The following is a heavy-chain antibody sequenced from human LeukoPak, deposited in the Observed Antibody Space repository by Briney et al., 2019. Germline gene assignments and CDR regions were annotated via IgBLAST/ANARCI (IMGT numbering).Heavy chain of an antibody. J-gene: IGHJ4*02. Sequence: GASVKVSCKASGYTFTSYYMHWVRQVPGQGLEWMGIFNPGRGNTNYAQNFHGRVTLTRDTSTSTIYMELSSLRSEDTAVYYCARDRDWGSSDPFDYWGQGTLVTVSS. D-gene: IGHD7-27*01. CDR3: ARDRDWGSSDPFDY. CDR2: FNPGRGNT. V-gene: IGHV1-46*01. CDR1: GYTFTSYY.